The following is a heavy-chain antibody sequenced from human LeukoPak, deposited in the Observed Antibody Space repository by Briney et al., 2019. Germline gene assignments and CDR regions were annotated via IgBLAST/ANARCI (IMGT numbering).Heavy chain of an antibody. D-gene: IGHD2-15*01. CDR1: GYTFTSYY. J-gene: IGHJ4*02. V-gene: IGHV1-46*01. CDR3: ARDQTGCSGGSCYPVMDY. Sequence: ASVKVSCKASGYTFTSYYMHRVRQAPGQGLEWMGIINPSGGSTSYAQKFQGRVTMTRDTSTSTVYMELSSLRSEDTAVYYCARDQTGCSGGSCYPVMDYWGQGTLVTVSS. CDR2: INPSGGST.